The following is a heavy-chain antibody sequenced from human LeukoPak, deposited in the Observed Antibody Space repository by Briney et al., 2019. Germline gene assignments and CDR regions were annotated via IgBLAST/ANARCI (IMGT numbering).Heavy chain of an antibody. CDR2: ISSSSYI. CDR1: GFTFSSYS. Sequence: GGSLRLSCAASGFTFSSYSMNWVRQAPGKGLEWVSSISSSSYIYYADSVRGRFTISRDNAKNSLYLQMNSLRAEDTAVYYCARENSGSSYFDYWGQGTLVTVSS. D-gene: IGHD1-26*01. V-gene: IGHV3-21*01. CDR3: ARENSGSSYFDY. J-gene: IGHJ4*02.